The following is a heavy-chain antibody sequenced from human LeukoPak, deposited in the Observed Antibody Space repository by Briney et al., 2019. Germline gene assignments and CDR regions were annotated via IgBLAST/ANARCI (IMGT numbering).Heavy chain of an antibody. J-gene: IGHJ3*02. V-gene: IGHV3-21*01. CDR2: ISTSSSYI. CDR3: ARGASVVAGNDNAFDI. D-gene: IGHD6-19*01. CDR1: GFTFSSYS. Sequence: GGSLRLSCAASGFTFSSYSMNWVRQAPGKGLEWVSSISTSSSYIYYADSVKGRFTISRDNAKKSLHLQMNSLRADDTAVYYCARGASVVAGNDNAFDIWGQGTMVTVSS.